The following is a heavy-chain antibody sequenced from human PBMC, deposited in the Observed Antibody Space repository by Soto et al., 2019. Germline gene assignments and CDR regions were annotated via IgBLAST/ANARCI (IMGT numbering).Heavy chain of an antibody. V-gene: IGHV1-69*13. Sequence: SVKVSCKASGGTLSSYAISWVRQAPGQGLEWMGGIIPIFGTANYAQKFQGRVTITADESTSTAYMELSSLRSEDTAMYYCAGVVAMVRGLSNYYYGTCGRGQGTTVAVSS. CDR3: AGVVAMVRGLSNYYYGTCG. J-gene: IGHJ6*01. CDR1: GGTLSSYA. D-gene: IGHD3-10*01. CDR2: IIPIFGTA.